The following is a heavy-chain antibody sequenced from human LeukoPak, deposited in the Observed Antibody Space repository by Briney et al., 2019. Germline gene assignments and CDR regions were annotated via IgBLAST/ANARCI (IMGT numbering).Heavy chain of an antibody. V-gene: IGHV3-48*02. D-gene: IGHD1-14*01. CDR1: GFIISNYG. CDR3: ARGSEHLDNWFDP. J-gene: IGHJ5*02. Sequence: PGGSLRLSCAASGFIISNYGMNWVRQAPGKGLEWISYISGSSSLIHQADSVKGRFTISRDSAKNLVSLQMSSLRDEDTAVYYCARGSEHLDNWFDPWGQGTLVTVSS. CDR2: ISGSSSLI.